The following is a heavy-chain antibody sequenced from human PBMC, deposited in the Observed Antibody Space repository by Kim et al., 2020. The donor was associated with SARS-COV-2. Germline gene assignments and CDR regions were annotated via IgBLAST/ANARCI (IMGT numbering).Heavy chain of an antibody. CDR2: IYSGGSST. Sequence: GGSLRLSCAASGFTFSSYAMSWVRQAPGKGLEWVSVIYSGGSSTYYADSVKGRFTISSDNSKNTLYLQMNSLRAEDTAVYYCANFLGYFDYWGQGTLVTVSS. CDR1: GFTFSSYA. CDR3: ANFLGYFDY. V-gene: IGHV3-23*03. D-gene: IGHD3-16*01. J-gene: IGHJ4*02.